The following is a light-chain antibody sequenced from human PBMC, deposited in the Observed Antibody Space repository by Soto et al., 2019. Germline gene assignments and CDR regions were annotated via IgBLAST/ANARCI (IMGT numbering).Light chain of an antibody. CDR3: QQYGSSPIT. CDR1: QSINIW. CDR2: DAS. V-gene: IGKV1-5*01. Sequence: DIQITQSPSTLSASVGDRVTITCRASQSINIWLAWYQQKAGKASKLLIYDASTLESGVPSRFSGSGSRTEFTLTISSLQPEDFAVYYCQQYGSSPITFGQGTRLEIK. J-gene: IGKJ5*01.